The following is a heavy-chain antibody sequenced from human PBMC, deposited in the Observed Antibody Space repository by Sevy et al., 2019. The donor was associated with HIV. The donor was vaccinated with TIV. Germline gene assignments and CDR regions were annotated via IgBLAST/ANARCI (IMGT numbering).Heavy chain of an antibody. V-gene: IGHV3-30*18. CDR2: VSYDGSNK. D-gene: IGHD1-26*01. CDR3: AKDMYTGGYLDYYFDS. Sequence: GGSLRLSCAASGFSFISYGMHWVRQAPGKGLEWVAVVSYDGSNKKYADSVKGRFTISRDNSKNTLYLQMNSLRAEDTAVYYCAKDMYTGGYLDYYFDSWGQGTLVTVSS. CDR1: GFSFISYG. J-gene: IGHJ4*02.